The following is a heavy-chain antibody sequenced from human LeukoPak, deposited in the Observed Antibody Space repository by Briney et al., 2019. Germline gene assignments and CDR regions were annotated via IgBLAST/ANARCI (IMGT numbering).Heavy chain of an antibody. V-gene: IGHV4-34*01. D-gene: IGHD6-19*01. CDR3: GLRQGSAWSWGPKEKSYQYMDV. CDR1: GGSFSSHY. J-gene: IGHJ6*04. Sequence: PSETLSLTCAVYGGSFSSHYWTWIRQPPGKGLEWIGEINPRGSTNYNPSLESRVTVSADTSRNQLSLSLTSVTAADSAVYARGLRQGSAWSWGPKEKSYQYMDVWGTGTTVIVSS. CDR2: INPRGST.